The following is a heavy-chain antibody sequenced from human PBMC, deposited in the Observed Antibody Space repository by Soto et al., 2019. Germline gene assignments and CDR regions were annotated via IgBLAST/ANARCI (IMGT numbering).Heavy chain of an antibody. CDR2: INPSGGST. CDR1: GYTFTSYY. CDR3: ARDLVGYCSSTSCPDYYYYGMDV. Sequence: ASVKVSCKASGYTFTSYYMHWVRQAPGQGLEWMGIINPSGGSTSYAQKFQGRVTMTRDTSTSTVYMELSSLRSEDTAVYYCARDLVGYCSSTSCPDYYYYGMDVWGQ. J-gene: IGHJ6*02. V-gene: IGHV1-46*03. D-gene: IGHD2-2*01.